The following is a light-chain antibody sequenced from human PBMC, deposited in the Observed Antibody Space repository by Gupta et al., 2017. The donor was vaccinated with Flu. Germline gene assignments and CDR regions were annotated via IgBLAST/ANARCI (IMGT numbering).Light chain of an antibody. V-gene: IGKV1-12*01. Sequence: DIQMTQSPSSVSASVGDRVTITCRASQGISSWIAWYQQKPGKAPKLLIYAASRVHSGVPSRFSGSGSGTEFTLTIGSRQPEDFATYYCQQANSFPITFGRGTKVEI. CDR3: QQANSFPIT. CDR2: AAS. J-gene: IGKJ4*01. CDR1: QGISSW.